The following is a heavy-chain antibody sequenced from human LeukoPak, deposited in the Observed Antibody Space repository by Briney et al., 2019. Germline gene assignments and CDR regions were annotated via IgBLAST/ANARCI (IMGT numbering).Heavy chain of an antibody. D-gene: IGHD5-18*01. V-gene: IGHV3-48*03. J-gene: IGHJ4*02. CDR3: ARERGYNYGYSGYYDQ. CDR1: GFTFSNFE. CDR2: ISTSGAST. Sequence: GGALRLSCAASGFTFSNFEMNWVRQAPGKGVEWISYISTSGASTYYADSVNGRFTVSRDNAKNSMYLRIDTLRAEDTAVYYCARERGYNYGYSGYYDQWGQGILVTVSS.